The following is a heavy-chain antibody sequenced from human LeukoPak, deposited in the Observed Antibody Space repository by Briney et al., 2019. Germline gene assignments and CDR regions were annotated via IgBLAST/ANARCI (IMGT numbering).Heavy chain of an antibody. CDR3: ARGAHYYGANCLFDY. J-gene: IGHJ4*02. V-gene: IGHV3-33*01. D-gene: IGHD4-23*01. CDR1: GFTFSSYG. CDR2: IWYDGSNK. Sequence: GGSLRLSCAASGFTFSSYGMHWVRQAPGKGLEWVAVIWYDGSNKYYADSVKGRFTISRDNSKNTLYLQMNSLRAEDTAVYYCARGAHYYGANCLFDYGGQGTLVTVSS.